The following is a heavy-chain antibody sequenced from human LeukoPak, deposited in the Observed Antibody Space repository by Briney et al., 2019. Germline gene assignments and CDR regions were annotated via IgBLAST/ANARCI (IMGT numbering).Heavy chain of an antibody. V-gene: IGHV3-21*01. D-gene: IGHD4-17*01. J-gene: IGHJ4*02. CDR3: SREGPSSTGLDY. CDR1: GFSFSSYS. Sequence: GGSLGLSCAASGFSFSSYSMNWVRQAPGKGLEWVSSITSTSTYINYADSVKGRFTISRDNAKNSLYLQMNSLRAEDTAVYYCSREGPSSTGLDYWGQGTLVTVSS. CDR2: ITSTSTYI.